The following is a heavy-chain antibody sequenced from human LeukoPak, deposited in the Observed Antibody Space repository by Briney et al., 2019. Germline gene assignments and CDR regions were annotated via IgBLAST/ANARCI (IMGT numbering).Heavy chain of an antibody. J-gene: IGHJ2*01. CDR1: GGSITTSSYY. CDR2: IYYSGST. Sequence: SQTLSLTCTVSGGSITTSSYYWGWIRQPPGKGLEWIGIIYYSGSTYYNPSLKGRVTISVDTSKNQFSLKLSSVTAADTAVYYCARAFRARYFDLWGRGTLVTVSS. CDR3: ARAFRARYFDL. D-gene: IGHD2/OR15-2a*01. V-gene: IGHV4-39*01.